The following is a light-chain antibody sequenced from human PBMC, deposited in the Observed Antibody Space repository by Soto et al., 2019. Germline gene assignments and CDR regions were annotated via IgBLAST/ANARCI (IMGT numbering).Light chain of an antibody. CDR3: QQYNNWPLWT. J-gene: IGKJ1*01. V-gene: IGKV3-15*01. CDR1: QSISSN. CDR2: GAS. Sequence: EIVMTQSPATLSVSPGERATLSCRASQSISSNLAWYQQKPGQAPRLLMYGASARATSIPARFSGSGSGTEFTLTISSLQSEDFAVYYCQQYNNWPLWTFGQGTKVEIK.